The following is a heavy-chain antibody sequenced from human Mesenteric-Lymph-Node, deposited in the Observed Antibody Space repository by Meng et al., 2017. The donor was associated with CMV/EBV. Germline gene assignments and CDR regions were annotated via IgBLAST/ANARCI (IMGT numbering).Heavy chain of an antibody. D-gene: IGHD1-1*01. CDR2: IKQDGSEK. J-gene: IGHJ4*02. CDR1: GFTFSSYW. CDR3: ARIGGTTSDY. V-gene: IGHV3-7*01. Sequence: GGSLRLSCAASGFTFSSYWMSWVRQAPGKGLEWVANIKQDGSEKYYVDSVKGRFTISRDNAKNTLYLQMDSLRVEDTAMYYCARIGGTTSDYWGQGTLVTVSS.